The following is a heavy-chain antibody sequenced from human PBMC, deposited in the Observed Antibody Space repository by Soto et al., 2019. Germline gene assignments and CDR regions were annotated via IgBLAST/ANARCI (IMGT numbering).Heavy chain of an antibody. V-gene: IGHV3-23*01. CDR1: GFTFSSYA. CDR2: ISGSGGST. J-gene: IGHJ6*02. CDR3: AKHFGRGGAPYYYYYYGMDV. Sequence: EVQLLESGGGLVQPGGSLRLSCAASGFTFSSYAMSWVRQAPGKGLEWVSAISGSGGSTYYADSVKGRFTISRDNSKNTLYLQTNSLRAEDTAVYYCAKHFGRGGAPYYYYYYGMDVWGQGTTVTVSS. D-gene: IGHD3-10*01.